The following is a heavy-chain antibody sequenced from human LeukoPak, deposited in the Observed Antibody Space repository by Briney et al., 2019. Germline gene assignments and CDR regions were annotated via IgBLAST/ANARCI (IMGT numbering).Heavy chain of an antibody. CDR2: ISYDGSNK. Sequence: GGSLRLSCAASGFTFSSYAMHWVRQAPGKGLEWVAVISYDGSNKYYADSVKGRFTISRDNSKDTLYLQMNSLRAEDTAVYYCARETDVSHLDYWGQGTLVTVSS. J-gene: IGHJ4*02. V-gene: IGHV3-30-3*01. CDR3: ARETDVSHLDY. CDR1: GFTFSSYA. D-gene: IGHD3-16*01.